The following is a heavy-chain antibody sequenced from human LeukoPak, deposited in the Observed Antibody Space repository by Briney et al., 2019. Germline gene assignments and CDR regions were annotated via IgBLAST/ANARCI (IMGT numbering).Heavy chain of an antibody. CDR1: GFTFSSYA. CDR3: AKVKRSYYDILTGYSTYYFDY. J-gene: IGHJ4*02. V-gene: IGHV3-23*01. D-gene: IGHD3-9*01. Sequence: GGSLRLSCAASGFTFSSYAMSWVRQAPGKGLERVSAISGSGGGTYYADSVKGRFTISRDNSKNTLYLQMNSLRAEDTAVYYCAKVKRSYYDILTGYSTYYFDYWGQGTLVTVSS. CDR2: ISGSGGGT.